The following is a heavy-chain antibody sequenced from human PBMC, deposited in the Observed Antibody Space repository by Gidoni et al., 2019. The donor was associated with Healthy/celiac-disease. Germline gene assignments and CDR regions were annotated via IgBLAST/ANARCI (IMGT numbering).Heavy chain of an antibody. D-gene: IGHD5-12*01. CDR3: AKARGGYDSPVYYYGMDV. J-gene: IGHJ6*02. V-gene: IGHV3-9*01. CDR2: ISWNSGSI. CDR1: GFTFDDYA. Sequence: EVQLVESGGGLVQPGRSLRLSCAASGFTFDDYAMHWVRQAPGKGLEWVSGISWNSGSIGYADSVKGRFTISRDNAKNSLYLQMNSLRAEDTALYYCAKARGGYDSPVYYYGMDVWGQGTTVTVSS.